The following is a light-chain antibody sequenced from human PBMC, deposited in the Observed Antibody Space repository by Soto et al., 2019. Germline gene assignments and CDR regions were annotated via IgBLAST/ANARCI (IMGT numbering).Light chain of an antibody. CDR3: LQYDTVPPS. CDR2: DAS. CDR1: QDITNY. Sequence: DIQMTQSPSSLSASVGDSVTITCQACQDITNYLNWYQQKPGKAPKLLIYDASNLETGVPSRSSASGSRTDFTFTITSLQPEDFATYYCLQYDTVPPSFGQGTKLDI. V-gene: IGKV1-33*01. J-gene: IGKJ2*01.